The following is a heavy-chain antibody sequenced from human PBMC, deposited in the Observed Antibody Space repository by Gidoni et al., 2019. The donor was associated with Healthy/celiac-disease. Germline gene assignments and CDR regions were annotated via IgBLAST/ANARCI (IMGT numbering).Heavy chain of an antibody. CDR3: ARDLQDRDGDYVQAFDI. CDR2: ISSSSSYI. V-gene: IGHV3-21*01. Sequence: EVQLVESGGGLVKPGGSLRLSCAASGFTFSSYSRNWVRQAPGKGLEWVSSISSSSSYIYYADSVKGRFTISRDNAKNSLYLQMNSLRAEDTAVYYCARDLQDRDGDYVQAFDIWGQGTMVTVSS. CDR1: GFTFSSYS. J-gene: IGHJ3*02. D-gene: IGHD4-17*01.